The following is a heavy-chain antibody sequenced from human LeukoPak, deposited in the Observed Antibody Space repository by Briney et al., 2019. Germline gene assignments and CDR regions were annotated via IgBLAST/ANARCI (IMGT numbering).Heavy chain of an antibody. Sequence: PSQTLSLTCSVSGGSISSGGYYWSWIRQQPGKGLEWIGHIHYSGSTNYNPSLKSRVTISIHTSKNQFSLILSSVTAADTAVYYCARLPVAGTSFRDYWGQGTLVTVSS. J-gene: IGHJ4*02. CDR2: IHYSGST. CDR1: GGSISSGGYY. CDR3: ARLPVAGTSFRDY. V-gene: IGHV4-31*03. D-gene: IGHD6-6*01.